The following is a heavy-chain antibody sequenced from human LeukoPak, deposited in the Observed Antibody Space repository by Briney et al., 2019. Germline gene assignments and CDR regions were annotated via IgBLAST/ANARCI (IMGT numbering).Heavy chain of an antibody. D-gene: IGHD3-22*01. CDR2: IYYSGST. J-gene: IGHJ4*02. Sequence: KASETLSLTCTVSGGSISSYYWSWIRQPPGKGLEWIGYIYYSGSTNYNPSLKSRVTISVDTSKNRFSLKLNSVTAADTAVYYCARVDLGGSGYFFDLWGQGALVTVSS. V-gene: IGHV4-59*01. CDR3: ARVDLGGSGYFFDL. CDR1: GGSISSYY.